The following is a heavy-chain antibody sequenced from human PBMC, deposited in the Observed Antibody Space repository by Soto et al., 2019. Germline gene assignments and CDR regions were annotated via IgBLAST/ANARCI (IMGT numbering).Heavy chain of an antibody. D-gene: IGHD4-4*01. CDR3: ARGGHYSHYGLRYHGLDV. CDR1: VYIFTNYG. CDR2: ISAYNGDT. V-gene: IGHV1-18*04. Sequence: QLVQSGAEVREPGASVKVSCKASVYIFTNYGITWVRQAPGQGLEWMGWISAYNGDTNSAQKFHGRLAMTTDTSTSTAYMELRSLRSDDTAVYYCARGGHYSHYGLRYHGLDVWGQGTTVTVSS. J-gene: IGHJ6*02.